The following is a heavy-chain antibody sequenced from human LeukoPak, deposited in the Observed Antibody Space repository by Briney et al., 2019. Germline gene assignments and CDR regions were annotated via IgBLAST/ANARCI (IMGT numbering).Heavy chain of an antibody. CDR1: GGSISSSSYY. Sequence: PSETLSLTCTVSGGSISSSSYYWGWIRQPPGKGLEWIGYIYHSGSTYYNPSLKSRVTISVDRSKNQFSLKLSSVTAADTAVYYCARVFSYDSSGYLGFDPWGQGTLVTVSS. D-gene: IGHD3-22*01. J-gene: IGHJ5*02. CDR2: IYHSGST. CDR3: ARVFSYDSSGYLGFDP. V-gene: IGHV4-30-2*01.